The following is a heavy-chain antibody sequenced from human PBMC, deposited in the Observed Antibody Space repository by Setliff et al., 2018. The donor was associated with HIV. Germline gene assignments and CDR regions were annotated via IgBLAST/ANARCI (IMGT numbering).Heavy chain of an antibody. CDR3: ARAAAGNTGPFDL. CDR1: GGSISSYY. CDR2: IYYSGST. J-gene: IGHJ4*02. Sequence: TLSLTCTVSGGSISSYYWSWIRQPPGKGLEWIGYIYYSGSTNYNPSLKSRVTMSVDTSKNQFSLKLTSVTASDTAVYYCARAAAGNTGPFDLWGQGSPVTVSS. D-gene: IGHD4-17*01. V-gene: IGHV4-59*08.